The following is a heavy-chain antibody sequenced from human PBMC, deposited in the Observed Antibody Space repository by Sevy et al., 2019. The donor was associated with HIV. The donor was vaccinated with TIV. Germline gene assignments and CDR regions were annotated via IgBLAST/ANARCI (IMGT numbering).Heavy chain of an antibody. D-gene: IGHD3-22*01. CDR1: GGTFNSYG. Sequence: ASVKVSCKASGGTFNSYGINWVRQAPGQGLEWMGGIIPIFGTTNYPQKFQGRVTITADKSTSTVHMELSSLRSEDTAEYYCALDSNAYDIWGQGTMVTVSS. J-gene: IGHJ3*02. CDR2: IIPIFGTT. V-gene: IGHV1-69*06. CDR3: ALDSNAYDI.